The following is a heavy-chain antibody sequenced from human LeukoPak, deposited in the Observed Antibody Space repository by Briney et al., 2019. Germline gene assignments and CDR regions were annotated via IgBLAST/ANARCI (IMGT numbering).Heavy chain of an antibody. CDR2: LTGCSDRT. Sequence: GGSLRLSCAASGFTFSSYTMNWVRQAPGKGLEWVSALTGCSDRTLYADSVKGRFTVSRDNSKNMFYLQLSSLRAEDTAVYYCAQNPRTEYLQHWGQGTLVAVSS. V-gene: IGHV3-23*01. CDR1: GFTFSSYT. J-gene: IGHJ1*01. CDR3: AQNPRTEYLQH.